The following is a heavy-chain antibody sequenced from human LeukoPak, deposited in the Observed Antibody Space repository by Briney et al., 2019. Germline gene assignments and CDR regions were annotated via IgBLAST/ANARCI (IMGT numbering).Heavy chain of an antibody. CDR1: GGSFSGYY. Sequence: SETLSLTCAVYGGSFSGYYWSWLRQPPGKGLEWIGEINHSGSTNYNPSLKSRVTISVDTSKNQFSLKLSSVTAADTAVYYCARGGYSGSYWADEYYFDYWGQGTLVTVSS. CDR2: INHSGST. CDR3: ARGGYSGSYWADEYYFDY. D-gene: IGHD1-26*01. V-gene: IGHV4-34*01. J-gene: IGHJ4*02.